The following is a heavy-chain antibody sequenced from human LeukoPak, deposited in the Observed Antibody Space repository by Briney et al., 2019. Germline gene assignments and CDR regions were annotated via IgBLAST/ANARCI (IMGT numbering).Heavy chain of an antibody. CDR3: ARPTITTAGTRWFDP. CDR1: GFTFSSHA. Sequence: PGGSLRLSCAASGFTFSSHAMSWVRQAPGKGLEWVSGIGSGGVDTHYADSVKGRFTISRDNSKNTLYLQMNSLRAEDTAVYYCARPTITTAGTRWFDPWGQGTLVTVSS. V-gene: IGHV3-23*01. CDR2: IGSGGVDT. D-gene: IGHD6-13*01. J-gene: IGHJ5*02.